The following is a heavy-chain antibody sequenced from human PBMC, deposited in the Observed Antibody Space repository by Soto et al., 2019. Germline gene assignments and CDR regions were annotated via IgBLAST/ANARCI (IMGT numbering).Heavy chain of an antibody. CDR3: ARRDSSGYYIY. Sequence: QVQLQESGPGLVKPSQTLSLTCTVSGGSISSGGYYWSWIRQHPGKGLEWIGYIYYSGSTSYNPSLKSRLTISVDTSKNQFSLKLSSVTAADTAVYYCARRDSSGYYIYWGQGTLVTVSS. CDR1: GGSISSGGYY. D-gene: IGHD3-22*01. V-gene: IGHV4-31*03. CDR2: IYYSGST. J-gene: IGHJ4*02.